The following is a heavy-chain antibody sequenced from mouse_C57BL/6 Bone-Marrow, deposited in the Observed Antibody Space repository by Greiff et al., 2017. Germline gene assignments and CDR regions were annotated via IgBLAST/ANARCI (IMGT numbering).Heavy chain of an antibody. Sequence: QVQLQQSGAELAKPGASVKLSCKASGYTFTSYWMHWVKQRPGQGLEWIGYINPSSGYTKYNQKFKDKATLTADKSSSTAYMQLSSLTYEDSAVYYCARSTKLFYYAMDYWGQGTSVTVSS. J-gene: IGHJ4*01. CDR2: INPSSGYT. D-gene: IGHD5-1*01. CDR3: ARSTKLFYYAMDY. V-gene: IGHV1-7*01. CDR1: GYTFTSYW.